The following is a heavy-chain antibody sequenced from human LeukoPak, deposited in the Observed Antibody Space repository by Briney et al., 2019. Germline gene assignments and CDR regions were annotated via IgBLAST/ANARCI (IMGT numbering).Heavy chain of an antibody. J-gene: IGHJ4*02. V-gene: IGHV3-48*02. D-gene: IGHD3-10*01. CDR3: GRGSRESYFEY. Sequence: PGGSLRLSCAASGFPFSSYSMNWVRQSPGKGLEWVSYISSSTSTIYYADSVKGRFTISRDNAKNSLYLKMNSLRDEDTAVYYCGRGSRESYFEYWGQGNLVTVS. CDR2: ISSSTSTI. CDR1: GFPFSSYS.